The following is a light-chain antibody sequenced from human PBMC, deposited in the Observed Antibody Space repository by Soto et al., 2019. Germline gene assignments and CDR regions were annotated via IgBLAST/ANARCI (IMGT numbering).Light chain of an antibody. J-gene: IGLJ2*01. CDR2: DFS. Sequence: QSALTQPASVSGSPGQSITISCTGTSSDIGRYNYVSWYQHSPGKAPKLIIYDFSDRPSGVSNRFSGSKSGTTASLTISGLQAEDEADYYCGSYTSSDTMIFGGGTKVTVL. V-gene: IGLV2-14*03. CDR1: SSDIGRYNY. CDR3: GSYTSSDTMI.